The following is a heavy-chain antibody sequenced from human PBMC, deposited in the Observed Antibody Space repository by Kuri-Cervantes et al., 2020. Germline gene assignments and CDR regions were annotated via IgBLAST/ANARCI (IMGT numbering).Heavy chain of an antibody. CDR3: ARVFGTIFEPFFDY. D-gene: IGHD3-3*01. V-gene: IGHV4-59*12. J-gene: IGHJ4*02. CDR2: IYYSGST. Sequence: SETLSLTCTVSGGSISSYYWSWIRQPPGKGLEWIGYIYYSGSTNYNPSLKSRVTLSVDRSKNQFSLKLSSVTAADTAVYYCARVFGTIFEPFFDYWGQGTLVTVSS. CDR1: GGSISSYY.